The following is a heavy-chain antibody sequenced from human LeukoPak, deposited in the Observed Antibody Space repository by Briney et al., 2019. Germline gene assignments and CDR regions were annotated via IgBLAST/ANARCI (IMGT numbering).Heavy chain of an antibody. CDR3: AAGRGSPGYYYYMDV. CDR1: GGTFSSYA. CDR2: ITPIFGTA. Sequence: GASVKVSCKASGGTFSSYAISWVRQAPGQGLEWMGGITPIFGTANYAQKFQGRVTITTDESTSTAYMELSSLRSEDTAVYHCAAGRGSPGYYYYMDVWGKGTTVTVSS. J-gene: IGHJ6*03. D-gene: IGHD5-12*01. V-gene: IGHV1-69*05.